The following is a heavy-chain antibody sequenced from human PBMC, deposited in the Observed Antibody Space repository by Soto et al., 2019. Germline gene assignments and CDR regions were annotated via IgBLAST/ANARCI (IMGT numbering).Heavy chain of an antibody. V-gene: IGHV4-31*02. CDR3: ARELPQRQGRNMDV. CDR2: INHRGSL. J-gene: IGHJ6*02. Sequence: WIWIRHRPGEGLEWFGYINHRGSLYYNPSLKSRVSMSVDPSKNQFSLNLSSVTAADTAVYYCARELPQRQGRNMDVWGQVTTVTVSS. D-gene: IGHD1-1*01.